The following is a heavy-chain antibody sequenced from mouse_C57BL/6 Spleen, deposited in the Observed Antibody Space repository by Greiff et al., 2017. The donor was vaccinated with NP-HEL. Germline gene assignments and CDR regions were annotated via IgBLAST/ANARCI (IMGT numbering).Heavy chain of an antibody. CDR1: GFTFSSYA. CDR2: ISDGGSYT. CDR3: ARGAYGSSYGWYFDV. D-gene: IGHD1-1*01. V-gene: IGHV5-4*01. Sequence: EVQRVESGGGLVKPGGSLKLSCAASGFTFSSYAMSWVRQTPEKRLEWVATISDGGSYTYYPDNVKGRFTISRVNAKNNLYLQMSHLKSEDTAMYYCARGAYGSSYGWYFDVWGTGTTVTVSS. J-gene: IGHJ1*03.